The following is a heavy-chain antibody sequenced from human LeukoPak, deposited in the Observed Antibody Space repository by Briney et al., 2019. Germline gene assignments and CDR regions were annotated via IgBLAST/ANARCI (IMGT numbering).Heavy chain of an antibody. V-gene: IGHV1-2*02. CDR3: ARDLGGRSGYDPNWFDP. J-gene: IGHJ5*02. D-gene: IGHD5-12*01. CDR1: GYTFTGCY. CDR2: INPNSDGT. Sequence: ASVKVSCKASGYTFTGCYMHWVRQAPGQGLEWMGWINPNSDGTNYAQKFQGRVTMTRDTSISTAYMELSRLRSDDTAVYYCARDLGGRSGYDPNWFDPWGQGTLVTVSS.